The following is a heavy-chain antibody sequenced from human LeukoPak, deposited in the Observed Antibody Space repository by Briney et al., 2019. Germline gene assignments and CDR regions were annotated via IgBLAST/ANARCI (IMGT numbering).Heavy chain of an antibody. CDR2: ISGSGGST. D-gene: IGHD6-19*01. CDR1: GFTLSSYA. CDR3: AKERVGGTRYYYYGMDV. Sequence: GGSLRLPCAASGFTLSSYAMSWVRRAPGKGLEWVSPISGSGGSTYYGDSVKGPFTMTRENSKNTLYLKMNRLRAGNTAVYYCAKERVGGTRYYYYGMDVWGQGTTVTVSS. J-gene: IGHJ6*02. V-gene: IGHV3-23*01.